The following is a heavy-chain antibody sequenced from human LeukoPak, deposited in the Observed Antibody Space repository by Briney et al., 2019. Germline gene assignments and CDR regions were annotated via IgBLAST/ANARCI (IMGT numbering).Heavy chain of an antibody. V-gene: IGHV3-21*01. J-gene: IGHJ4*02. CDR2: ISSSSSYI. Sequence: GGSLRLSCAASGFTFSSYSMNWVRQAPGKGLEGVASISSSSSYIYYPYSVKGRFTISRDNAKNSLYLQMNSLRAEDTAVYYCARDGPVAAAGLDYWGQGTLVTVSS. CDR3: ARDGPVAAAGLDY. CDR1: GFTFSSYS. D-gene: IGHD6-13*01.